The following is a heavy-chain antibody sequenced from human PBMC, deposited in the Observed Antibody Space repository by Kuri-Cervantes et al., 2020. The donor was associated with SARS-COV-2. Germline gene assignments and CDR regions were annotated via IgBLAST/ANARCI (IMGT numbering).Heavy chain of an antibody. CDR2: IWHDGSNK. J-gene: IGHJ6*03. D-gene: IGHD6-19*01. V-gene: IGHV3-33*01. Sequence: LSLTCAASGFTFSSYGMHWVRQAPGKGLEWVAVIWHDGSNKYYADSVKGRFTISRDNSKNTLYLQMNSLRAEDTAVYYCARNAVAGTYYYYMDVWGKGTTVTVSS. CDR1: GFTFSSYG. CDR3: ARNAVAGTYYYYMDV.